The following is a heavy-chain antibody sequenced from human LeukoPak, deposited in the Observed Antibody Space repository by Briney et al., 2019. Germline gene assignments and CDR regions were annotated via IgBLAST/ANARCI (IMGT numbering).Heavy chain of an antibody. CDR2: IKQDGSGK. J-gene: IGHJ4*02. CDR3: ARGTDIVVVPAAPGY. D-gene: IGHD2-2*01. V-gene: IGHV3-7*01. Sequence: PGGSLRLSCAASGFTFSSYWMSWVRQAPGKGLEWVANIKQDGSGKYYVDSVKGRFTISRDNAKNSLYLQMNSLRAEDTAVYYCARGTDIVVVPAAPGYWGQGTLVTVSS. CDR1: GFTFSSYW.